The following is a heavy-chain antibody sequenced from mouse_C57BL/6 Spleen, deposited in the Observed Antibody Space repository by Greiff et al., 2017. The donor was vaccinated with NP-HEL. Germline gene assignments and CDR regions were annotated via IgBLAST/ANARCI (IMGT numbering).Heavy chain of an antibody. CDR1: GFTFSSYA. J-gene: IGHJ3*01. V-gene: IGHV5-4*03. CDR3: ARADYDWFAY. Sequence: EVMLVESGGGLVKPGGSLKLSCAASGFTFSSYAMSWVRQTPEKRLEWVATISDGGSYTYYPDNVKGRFTISRDNAKNNLYLQMSHLKSEDTAMYYCARADYDWFAYWGQGTLVTVSA. CDR2: ISDGGSYT. D-gene: IGHD2-4*01.